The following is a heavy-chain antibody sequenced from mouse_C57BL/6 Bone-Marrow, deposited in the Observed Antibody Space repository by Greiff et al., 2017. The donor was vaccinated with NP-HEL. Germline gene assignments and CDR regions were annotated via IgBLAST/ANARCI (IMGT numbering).Heavy chain of an antibody. V-gene: IGHV7-3*01. CDR3: ARYIYGNYGYFDV. CDR1: GFTFTDYY. Sequence: EVHLVESGGGLVQPGGSLSLSCAASGFTFTDYYMSWVRQPPGKALEWLGFIRNKANGYTTEYSASVKGRFTISRDNSQSILYLQMNALRAEDSATYYCARYIYGNYGYFDVWGTGTTVTVSS. CDR2: IRNKANGYTT. J-gene: IGHJ1*03. D-gene: IGHD2-1*01.